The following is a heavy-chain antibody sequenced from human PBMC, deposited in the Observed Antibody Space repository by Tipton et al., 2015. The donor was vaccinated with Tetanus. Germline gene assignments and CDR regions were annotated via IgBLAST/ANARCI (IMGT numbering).Heavy chain of an antibody. J-gene: IGHJ4*02. CDR3: ASGSALDY. V-gene: IGHV3-23*01. D-gene: IGHD6-25*01. CDR1: GFTFSNHA. CDR2: ISISGDST. Sequence: SLRLSCAASGFTFSNHAMTWVRQAPGKGLEWVSAISISGDSTYYADSVKGRFTISRDNSKDTLYLQMHSLRVDDTGVYYCASGSALDYWGQGTLVTVSS.